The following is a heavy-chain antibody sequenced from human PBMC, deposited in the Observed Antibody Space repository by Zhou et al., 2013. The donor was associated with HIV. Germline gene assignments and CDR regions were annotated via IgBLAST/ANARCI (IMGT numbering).Heavy chain of an antibody. D-gene: IGHD6-13*01. CDR1: NSSISSPYY. V-gene: IGHV4-38-2*02. CDR3: AREVYILAAGMFDT. Sequence: QVQLQESGPGLVKPSETLSLTRAVSNSSISSPYYWGWLRQSPGTGLEWIGTVSHRGNTYYNPSLESRVTISVDTSKSQFSLKLRSVTAADTAVYYCAREVYILAAGMFDTWGQGTLVTVSS. CDR2: VSHRGNT. J-gene: IGHJ5*02.